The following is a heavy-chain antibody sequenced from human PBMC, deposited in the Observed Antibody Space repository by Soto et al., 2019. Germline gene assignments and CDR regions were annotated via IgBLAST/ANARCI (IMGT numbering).Heavy chain of an antibody. CDR1: GCSFIGYY. V-gene: IGHV1-2*02. D-gene: IGHD6-19*01. J-gene: IGHJ1*01. CDR2: MNPESGDS. CDR3: VAERRPYLADQDF. Sequence: VPVPHTGSGCSFIGYYLHWLGQAAAVGIVWLGWMNPESGDSQYGETFQGRVTMTRDTSSATVHMELSGLRPDDTGRYYCVAERRPYLADQDFWGQGTQVTVSS.